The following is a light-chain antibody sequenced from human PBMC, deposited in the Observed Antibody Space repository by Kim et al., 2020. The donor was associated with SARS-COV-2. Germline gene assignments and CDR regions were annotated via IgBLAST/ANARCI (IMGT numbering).Light chain of an antibody. J-gene: IGKJ2*01. Sequence: DIVMTQSPDSLAVSLGERAAIDCKPSQSLLYSSNNQNYLAWYQQKPGQPPKLLIYWASTRESGVPDRFSGSGSGTHFTPTISSLQAEDMAVYYCQQYYRPPFTFGQGTKLEIK. CDR1: QSLLYSSNNQNY. V-gene: IGKV4-1*01. CDR2: WAS. CDR3: QQYYRPPFT.